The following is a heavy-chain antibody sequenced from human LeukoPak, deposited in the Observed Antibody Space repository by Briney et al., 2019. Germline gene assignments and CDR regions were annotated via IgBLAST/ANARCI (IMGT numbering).Heavy chain of an antibody. CDR1: GFTFSSYG. CDR2: IWYDGSNK. Sequence: GRSLRLSCAASGFTFSSYGMHWVRQAPGKGLEWVAVIWYDGSNKYYADSVKGRFTISRDNSKNTLYLQMNSLRAEDTAVYYCARDRTYYYDSSGYLLFDPWGQGTLVTVSS. V-gene: IGHV3-33*01. D-gene: IGHD3-22*01. CDR3: ARDRTYYYDSSGYLLFDP. J-gene: IGHJ5*02.